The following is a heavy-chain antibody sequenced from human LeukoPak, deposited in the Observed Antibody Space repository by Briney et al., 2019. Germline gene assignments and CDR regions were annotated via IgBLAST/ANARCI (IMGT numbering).Heavy chain of an antibody. V-gene: IGHV4-31*03. CDR2: NFYSGST. CDR1: GCPISRGGYY. CDR3: ARATSGLRFKYFDY. D-gene: IGHD5-12*01. Sequence: TLFLNRSVFGCPISRGGYYLSWVRPPPGKGLGWVWDNFYSGSTYYNPSLKSRVTISVDTSKNQFSLKLSSVTAADTAVYYCARATSGLRFKYFDYWGQGTLVTVSS. J-gene: IGHJ4*02.